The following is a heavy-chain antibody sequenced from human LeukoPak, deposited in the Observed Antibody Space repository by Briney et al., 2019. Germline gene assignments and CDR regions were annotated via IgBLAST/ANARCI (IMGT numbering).Heavy chain of an antibody. Sequence: GASVKVSCKAPGDTFTGSFMHWVRQAPGQGLEWMGWINSNTGGTKFEQKFQGRVTMTRDTSISTAYMELSSLRSDDTAVYYCARADPVGYWGQGTQVTVSS. V-gene: IGHV1-2*02. CDR1: GDTFTGSF. J-gene: IGHJ4*02. CDR3: ARADPVGY. CDR2: INSNTGGT.